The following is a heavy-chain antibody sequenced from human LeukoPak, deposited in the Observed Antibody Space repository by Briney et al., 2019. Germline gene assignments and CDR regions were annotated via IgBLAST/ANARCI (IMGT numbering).Heavy chain of an antibody. CDR1: GYTFTSYG. Sequence: ASVKVSFKASGYTFTSYGISWVRQAPGQGLEWMGWISAYNGNTNYAQKLQGRVTMTTDTSTSTAYMELRSLRSDDTAVYYCARGVSAYYDFWSGYLGFDYWGQGTLVTVSS. D-gene: IGHD3-3*01. V-gene: IGHV1-18*01. CDR2: ISAYNGNT. CDR3: ARGVSAYYDFWSGYLGFDY. J-gene: IGHJ4*02.